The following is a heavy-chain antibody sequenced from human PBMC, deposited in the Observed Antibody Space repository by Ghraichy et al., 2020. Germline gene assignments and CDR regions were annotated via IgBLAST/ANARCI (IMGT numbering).Heavy chain of an antibody. V-gene: IGHV1-69*13. J-gene: IGHJ6*02. CDR1: GGTFSSYA. CDR2: IIPIFGTA. D-gene: IGHD3-10*01. CDR3: ASPHPLLWFGELPSGSPYYYYYGMDV. Sequence: SVKVSCKASGGTFSSYAISWVRQAPGQGLEWMGGIIPIFGTANYAQKFQGRVTITADESTSTAYMELSSLRSEDTAVYYCASPHPLLWFGELPSGSPYYYYYGMDVWGQGTTVTVSS.